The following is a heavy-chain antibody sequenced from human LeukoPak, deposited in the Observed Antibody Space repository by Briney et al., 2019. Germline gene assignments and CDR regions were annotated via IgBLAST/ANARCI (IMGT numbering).Heavy chain of an antibody. CDR2: IYHSGST. D-gene: IGHD3-10*01. CDR3: AREDITMVRGVKSRYMDV. V-gene: IGHV4-38-2*02. CDR1: GYSISSGYY. Sequence: SETLSLTCTVSGYSISSGYYWGWIRQPPGKGLEWIGSIYHSGSTNYNPSLKSRVTISVDTSKNQFSLKLSSVTAADTAVYYCAREDITMVRGVKSRYMDVWGKGTTVTVSS. J-gene: IGHJ6*03.